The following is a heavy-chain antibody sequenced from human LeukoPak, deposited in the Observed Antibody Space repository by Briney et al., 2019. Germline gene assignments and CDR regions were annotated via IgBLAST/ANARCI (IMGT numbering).Heavy chain of an antibody. D-gene: IGHD4-17*01. V-gene: IGHV3-23*01. CDR1: GFTFRNYA. Sequence: GGSLRLSCAASGFTFRNYAVVWVRQAPGKGQEWVSAITGSGGSTYYADSVRGRFTIYRDNSKNTLYLQMNSLRGEDTAVYYCGKDPNGDYVGAFDFQRWGQGTLVTVSS. J-gene: IGHJ1*01. CDR2: ITGSGGST. CDR3: GKDPNGDYVGAFDFQR.